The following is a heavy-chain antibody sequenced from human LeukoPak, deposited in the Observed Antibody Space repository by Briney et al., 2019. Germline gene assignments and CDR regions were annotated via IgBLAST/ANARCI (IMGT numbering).Heavy chain of an antibody. D-gene: IGHD5-24*01. J-gene: IGHJ6*03. CDR2: IYHSGTT. Sequence: PSETLSLTCTASGYSISSGYFWGWIRQPPGKGLEWIGSIYHSGTTNYNPSLKSRVTISVDMPNNQFSLKMSSVTAADTAVYYCARTGDGYNYYNYYYMDVWGKGTTVTVTS. CDR1: GYSISSGYF. V-gene: IGHV4-38-2*02. CDR3: ARTGDGYNYYNYYYMDV.